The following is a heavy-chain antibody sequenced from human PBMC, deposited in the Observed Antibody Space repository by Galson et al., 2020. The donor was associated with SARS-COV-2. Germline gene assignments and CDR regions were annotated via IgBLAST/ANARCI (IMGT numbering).Heavy chain of an antibody. J-gene: IGHJ4*02. CDR1: GGSISSYY. V-gene: IGHV4-59*01. Sequence: SETLSLTCTVSGGSISSYYWSWIRQPPGKGLEWIGYIYYSGSINYNPSLKSRVTISVDTSKNRFSLKLSSVTAADTAVYYCARVTHYGSGSYFDYWGQGTLVTVSS. D-gene: IGHD3-10*01. CDR3: ARVTHYGSGSYFDY. CDR2: IYYSGSI.